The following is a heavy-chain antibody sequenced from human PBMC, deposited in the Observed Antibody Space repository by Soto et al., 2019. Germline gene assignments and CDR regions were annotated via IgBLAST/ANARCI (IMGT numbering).Heavy chain of an antibody. V-gene: IGHV4-31*03. Sequence: QVQLQESGPGLVKPSQTLSLTCTVSGGSISRGGYYWSWIRQHPGKGLEWIGYIYYRESTYYNPSLKSRVPLLVDTSKNQFSLKLSSVTAADTAVYYCARARGYCSSPSCYGKVSNWFDPWGQGTLVTVSS. D-gene: IGHD2-2*01. CDR2: IYYREST. CDR3: ARARGYCSSPSCYGKVSNWFDP. J-gene: IGHJ5*02. CDR1: GGSISRGGYY.